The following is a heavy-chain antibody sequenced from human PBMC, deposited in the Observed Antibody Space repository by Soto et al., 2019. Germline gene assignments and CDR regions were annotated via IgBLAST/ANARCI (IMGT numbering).Heavy chain of an antibody. CDR3: ARDPLVGATPLYYYGMDV. D-gene: IGHD1-26*01. CDR1: GYTFTSYG. J-gene: IGHJ6*02. CDR2: ISAYNGNT. Sequence: ASVKVSCKASGYTFTSYGISWVRQAPGQGLEWMGWISAYNGNTNYAQKLQGRVTMTTDTSTSTAYMELRSLRSDDTAVYYCARDPLVGATPLYYYGMDVWGQGTTVTVSS. V-gene: IGHV1-18*04.